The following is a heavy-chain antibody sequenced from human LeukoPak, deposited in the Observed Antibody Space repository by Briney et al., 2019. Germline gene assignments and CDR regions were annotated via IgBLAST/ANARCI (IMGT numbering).Heavy chain of an antibody. V-gene: IGHV3-23*01. CDR3: AKDLNYGDYSED. D-gene: IGHD4-17*01. CDR1: GFTFSSYA. Sequence: PGGSLRLSCAASGFTFSSYAMHWVRQAPGKGLEWVSAISGSGGSTYYADSVKGRFTISRDNSKNTLYLQMNSLRAEDTAVYYCAKDLNYGDYSEDWGQGTLVTVSS. J-gene: IGHJ4*02. CDR2: ISGSGGST.